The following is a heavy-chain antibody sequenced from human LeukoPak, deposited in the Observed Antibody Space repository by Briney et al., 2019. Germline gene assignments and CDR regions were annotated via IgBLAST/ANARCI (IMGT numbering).Heavy chain of an antibody. CDR1: GFTFSSYS. Sequence: PGGSLRLSCAASGFTFSSYSMNWVRQAPGKGLEWVSSISSSSSYIYYADSVKGRFTISRDNAKNSLYLQMNSLRAADTAVYYCARDSGTTGEVKFDPWGQGTLVTVSS. D-gene: IGHD3-10*01. CDR3: ARDSGTTGEVKFDP. CDR2: ISSSSSYI. V-gene: IGHV3-21*04. J-gene: IGHJ5*02.